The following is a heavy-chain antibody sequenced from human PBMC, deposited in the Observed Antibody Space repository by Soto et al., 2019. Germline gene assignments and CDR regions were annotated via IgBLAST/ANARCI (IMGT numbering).Heavy chain of an antibody. V-gene: IGHV3-30*04. CDR2: ISYDGSNK. CDR1: VFTFSTYA. D-gene: IGHD2-15*01. Sequence: GGSLRLCYGASVFTFSTYAMHWFRQAPGKGLEWVAVISYDGSNKHYADSVKGRFTISRDNSKNTLYLQMNSLRAEDTAVYYCARPPVIDIVVPPDYWGQGTLVTVSS. J-gene: IGHJ4*02. CDR3: ARPPVIDIVVPPDY.